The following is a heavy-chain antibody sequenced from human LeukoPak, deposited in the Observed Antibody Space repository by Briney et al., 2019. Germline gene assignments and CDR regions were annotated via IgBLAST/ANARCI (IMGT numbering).Heavy chain of an antibody. J-gene: IGHJ5*02. CDR1: GFTFSSYG. CDR3: AKSLIVVVPAANA. CDR2: IRYDGSNK. D-gene: IGHD2-2*01. V-gene: IGHV3-30*02. Sequence: SGGSLRLSCAASGFTFSSYGMHWVRQAPGKGLEWVAFIRYDGSNKYYADSVKGRFTISRDSSKNTLYLQMNSLRAEDTAVYYCAKSLIVVVPAANAWGQGTLVTVSS.